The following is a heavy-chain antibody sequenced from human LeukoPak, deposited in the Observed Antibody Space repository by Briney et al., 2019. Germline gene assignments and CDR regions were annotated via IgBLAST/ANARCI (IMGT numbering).Heavy chain of an antibody. J-gene: IGHJ3*02. V-gene: IGHV6-1*01. Sequence: QTLSLTCAISGDSVSSNSVAWNWIRQSPSRGLEWLGRTYYRSKWYNDYAVSVKSRMTINPDTSKNQFSLQLKSVIPEDTAVYYCANSRRTDAFDIWGQGTMVTVSS. CDR2: TYYRSKWYN. CDR3: ANSRRTDAFDI. D-gene: IGHD6-13*01. CDR1: GDSVSSNSVA.